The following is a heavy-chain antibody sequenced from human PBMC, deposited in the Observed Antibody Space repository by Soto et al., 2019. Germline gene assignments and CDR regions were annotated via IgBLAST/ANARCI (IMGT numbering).Heavy chain of an antibody. V-gene: IGHV3-30*18. Sequence: GGSLRLSCAASGFTFSTYGMHWVRQAPGKGLEWVAVISYDGSNKYYANSVKGRFTISRDNSKNTLYLQMNSLRAEDTAVYYCAKGHRDDLVGATTGGWYFDLWGRGTLVTVSS. D-gene: IGHD1-26*01. J-gene: IGHJ2*01. CDR1: GFTFSTYG. CDR2: ISYDGSNK. CDR3: AKGHRDDLVGATTGGWYFDL.